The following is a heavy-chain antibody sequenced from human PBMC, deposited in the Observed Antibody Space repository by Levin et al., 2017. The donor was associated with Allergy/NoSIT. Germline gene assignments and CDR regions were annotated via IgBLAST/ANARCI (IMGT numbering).Heavy chain of an antibody. CDR2: MNSDGSST. CDR1: GFTFSGYW. V-gene: IGHV3-74*01. D-gene: IGHD2-2*03. J-gene: IGHJ6*02. CDR3: ARHGYCSSTSREYYYGMDV. Sequence: PGGSLRLSCAASGFTFSGYWMHWVRQPPGKGLVWVSRMNSDGSSTSYADSVKGRFTISRDNAKNTLYLEMNSLRAEDTAVYYCARHGYCSSTSREYYYGMDVWRQGPTVTVSS.